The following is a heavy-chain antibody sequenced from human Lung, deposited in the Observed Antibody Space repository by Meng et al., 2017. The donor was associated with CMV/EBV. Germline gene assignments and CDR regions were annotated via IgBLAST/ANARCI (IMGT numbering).Heavy chain of an antibody. Sequence: GGSXRLXCAASGFTFDDFAMHWVRQSPGEGLEWVSGISGNSGFIGYADSVKGRFTISRDNARKSLSLEINTLRVEDTALYYCVKGGGEKVTFDAMDVWGQGTXVTVSS. CDR2: ISGNSGFI. J-gene: IGHJ6*02. V-gene: IGHV3-9*01. CDR3: VKGGGEKVTFDAMDV. D-gene: IGHD2-21*02. CDR1: GFTFDDFA.